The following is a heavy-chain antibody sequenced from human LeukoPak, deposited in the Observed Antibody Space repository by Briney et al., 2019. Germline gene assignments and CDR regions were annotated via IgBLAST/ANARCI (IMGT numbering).Heavy chain of an antibody. J-gene: IGHJ4*02. CDR1: GFTFGSYS. CDR3: ATDVRDEYSSGWYPIGY. V-gene: IGHV3-21*01. CDR2: IGSSSSYI. D-gene: IGHD6-19*01. Sequence: GGSLRLSCAASGFTFGSYSMNWVRQAPGKGLEWVSSIGSSSSYIYYADSVKGRFTISRDNAKNSLYLLMNSLRAEDTAVYYCATDVRDEYSSGWYPIGYWGQGTLVTVSS.